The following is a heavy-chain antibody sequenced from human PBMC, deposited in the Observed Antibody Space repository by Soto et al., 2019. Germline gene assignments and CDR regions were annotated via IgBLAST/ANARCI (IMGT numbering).Heavy chain of an antibody. CDR1: GGTFSSYT. D-gene: IGHD1-26*01. CDR3: ARVGGIVASNWFDP. J-gene: IGHJ5*02. Sequence: SVKVSCKASGGTFSSYTISWVRQAPGQGLEWMGRIIPILGIANYAQKFQGRVTITADKSTSTAYMELSSLRSEDTAVYYCARVGGIVASNWFDPWGQGTLVTVSS. CDR2: IIPILGIA. V-gene: IGHV1-69*02.